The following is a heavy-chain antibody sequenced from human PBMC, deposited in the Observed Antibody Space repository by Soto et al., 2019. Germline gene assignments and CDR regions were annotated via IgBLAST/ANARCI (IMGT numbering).Heavy chain of an antibody. CDR3: TTLGSHYFYHNFDV. J-gene: IGHJ6*02. V-gene: IGHV3-15*07. CDR2: IKMKSEGATT. Sequence: EVQLLESGGGLVTPGGSLRLSCAASGFTFTNAWMNWVRQAPGKGLEWVGLIKMKSEGATTHYAAPVNGRFTISRDDSKKMLYLQMSNLKTEDTAVYYCTTLGSHYFYHNFDVWGQGTTVTVP. D-gene: IGHD1-26*01. CDR1: GFTFTNAW.